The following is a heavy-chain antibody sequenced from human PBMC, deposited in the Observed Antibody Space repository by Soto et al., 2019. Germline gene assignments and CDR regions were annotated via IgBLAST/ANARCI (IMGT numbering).Heavy chain of an antibody. CDR3: ARHSRDGYAPFDY. D-gene: IGHD5-12*01. J-gene: IGHJ4*02. CDR2: VSDSGSFT. Sequence: QVQLVESGGGLVRPGGSLRLSCAASGFTFRNYYLSWIRQAPGKGLEWLSYVSDSGSFTTYADSVKGRFTISRDNAWNSLYLQMNSLRAEDTALYYCARHSRDGYAPFDYWGQGALVTVSS. V-gene: IGHV3-11*06. CDR1: GFTFRNYY.